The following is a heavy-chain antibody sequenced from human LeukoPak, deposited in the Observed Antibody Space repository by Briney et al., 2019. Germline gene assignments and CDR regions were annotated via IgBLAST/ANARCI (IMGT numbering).Heavy chain of an antibody. Sequence: PGRSLRLSCAASGFTFSTHGLHWVRQAPGKGLEWLGIISYDGSDQYYADSVKGRFTISRDNSKNTLPLQMNSLTAEDTAVYYCAASSGSYHYWGQGTLVIVSS. CDR3: AASSGSYHY. J-gene: IGHJ4*02. CDR2: ISYDGSDQ. D-gene: IGHD3-10*01. CDR1: GFTFSTHG. V-gene: IGHV3-30*03.